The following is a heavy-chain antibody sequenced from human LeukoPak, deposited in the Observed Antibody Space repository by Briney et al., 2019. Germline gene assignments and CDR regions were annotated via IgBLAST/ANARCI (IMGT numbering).Heavy chain of an antibody. CDR1: GYSISSGYY. Sequence: PSETLSLTCTVSGYSISSGYYWGWIRQPPGKGLQWIGRIYTGGSTNYNPSLKSRVTISVDMSKNQFSLRLSSVTAADTAVYYCARVVTPLRYFDWSQESTYYYYYMDVWGKGTTVTISS. CDR3: ARVVTPLRYFDWSQESTYYYYYMDV. J-gene: IGHJ6*03. CDR2: IYTGGST. D-gene: IGHD3-9*01. V-gene: IGHV4-38-2*02.